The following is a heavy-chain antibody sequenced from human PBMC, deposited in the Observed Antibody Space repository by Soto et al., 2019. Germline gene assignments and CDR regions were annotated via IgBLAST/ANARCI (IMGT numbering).Heavy chain of an antibody. J-gene: IGHJ4*02. Sequence: PSETLSLTCTVSGGCISSSSYYWGWIRQPPGKGLEWIGSIYYSGSTYYNPSLKSRVTISVDTSKNQFSLKLSSVTAADTAVYYCARLNFDFWSGYSRFSYFDYWGQGTLVT. D-gene: IGHD3-3*01. CDR1: GGCISSSSYY. CDR2: IYYSGST. CDR3: ARLNFDFWSGYSRFSYFDY. V-gene: IGHV4-39*01.